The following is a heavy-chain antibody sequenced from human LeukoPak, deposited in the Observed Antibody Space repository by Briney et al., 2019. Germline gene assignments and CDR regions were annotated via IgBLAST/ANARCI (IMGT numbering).Heavy chain of an antibody. V-gene: IGHV4-34*01. CDR3: ARRSRMIAARRLDY. D-gene: IGHD6-6*01. CDR1: GGSFSGYY. Sequence: SETLSLTCAVYGGSFSGYYWSWIRQPPGKGLEWIGEINHSGSTNYNPSLKSRVTISVDTSKNQFSLKQSSVTAADTAVYYCARRSRMIAARRLDYWGQGTLVTVSS. J-gene: IGHJ4*02. CDR2: INHSGST.